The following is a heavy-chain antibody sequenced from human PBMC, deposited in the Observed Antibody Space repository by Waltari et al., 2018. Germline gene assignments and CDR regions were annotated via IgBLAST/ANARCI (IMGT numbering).Heavy chain of an antibody. CDR3: ARGKYCSSTSCYVDS. CDR1: GASITSYF. D-gene: IGHD2-2*01. CDR2: IYPTGST. Sequence: QVQLQESGPGLVKPSETLSLTCTVSGASITSYFWTWIRQPAGTGLEWLGRIYPTGSTNYNPSLKSRVTISVDKSTNHFSLKLSSVTAADTAVYYCARGKYCSSTSCYVDSWGQGTLVTVSS. V-gene: IGHV4-4*07. J-gene: IGHJ4*02.